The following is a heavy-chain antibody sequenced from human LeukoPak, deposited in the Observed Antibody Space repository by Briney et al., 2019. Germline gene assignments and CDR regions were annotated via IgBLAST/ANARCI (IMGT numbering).Heavy chain of an antibody. CDR3: ARVERYYYGSGSWVNYMDV. CDR2: ISIRGSTI. D-gene: IGHD3-10*01. CDR1: GFTFSDYF. Sequence: GGSLRLSCVASGFTFSDYFMSWIRQAPGKGLEWLSYISIRGSTIYYADSVKGRFTISRDNAKNSLYLQMNSLRAEDTAVYYCARVERYYYGSGSWVNYMDVWGKGTTVTVSS. J-gene: IGHJ6*03. V-gene: IGHV3-11*04.